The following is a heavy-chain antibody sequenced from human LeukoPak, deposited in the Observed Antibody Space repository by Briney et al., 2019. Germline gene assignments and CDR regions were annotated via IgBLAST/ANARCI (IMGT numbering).Heavy chain of an antibody. J-gene: IGHJ3*02. CDR1: GYTFTSYA. Sequence: SVKVSCKASGYTFTSYAISWVRQAPGQGLEWMGGIIPIFGTANYAQKFQGRVTITADKSTSTAYMELSSLRSEDTAVYYCARSLDGGSGAFDIWGQGTMVTVSS. CDR2: IIPIFGTA. V-gene: IGHV1-69*06. CDR3: ARSLDGGSGAFDI. D-gene: IGHD4-23*01.